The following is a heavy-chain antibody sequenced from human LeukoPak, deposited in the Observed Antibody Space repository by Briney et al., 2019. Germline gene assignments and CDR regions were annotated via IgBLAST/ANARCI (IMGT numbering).Heavy chain of an antibody. CDR3: AKYRGFGDSYDS. CDR1: GFPFTSYA. D-gene: IGHD3-10*01. V-gene: IGHV3-23*01. CDR2: IGGTGGNT. J-gene: IGHJ4*02. Sequence: GGSLRLSCAASGFPFTSYAMSWVRQAPGKGLEWVSSIGGTGGNTFYADSVKGRFTISRDNSKNTLYLQMNSLRAEDTAVYYCAKYRGFGDSYDSWGQGTLVTVSS.